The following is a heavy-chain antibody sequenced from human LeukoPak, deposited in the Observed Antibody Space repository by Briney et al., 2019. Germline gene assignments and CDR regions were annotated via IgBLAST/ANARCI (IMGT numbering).Heavy chain of an antibody. Sequence: GGSLRLSCAASGFMFSSNWMSWVRLAPGKGLEWVANIKEDGTETYYVDSVKGRFTISRDNAKNSLYLQMNSLRVEDTAVYYCAKEGRGLQTYWGQGTLVTVSS. V-gene: IGHV3-7*03. CDR3: AKEGRGLQTY. CDR1: GFMFSSNW. D-gene: IGHD5-24*01. J-gene: IGHJ4*02. CDR2: IKEDGTET.